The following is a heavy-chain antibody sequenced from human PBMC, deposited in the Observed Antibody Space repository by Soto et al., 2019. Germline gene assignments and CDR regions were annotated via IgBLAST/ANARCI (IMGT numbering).Heavy chain of an antibody. V-gene: IGHV3-74*01. CDR3: ARDYAPDY. CDR2: INGGGSNT. J-gene: IGHJ4*02. D-gene: IGHD4-17*01. CDR1: GFTFSTYW. Sequence: EGRLVESGGGLVQPGGSLRLSCAASGFTFSTYWMHWVRQAPGKGLVWVSRINGGGSNTNYADSVKGRFTISRDNARDTLYLQMNSLRAEDTAVYYCARDYAPDYWGQGTLVTVSS.